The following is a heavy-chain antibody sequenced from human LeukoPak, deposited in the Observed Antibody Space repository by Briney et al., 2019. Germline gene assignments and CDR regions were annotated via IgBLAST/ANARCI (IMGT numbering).Heavy chain of an antibody. D-gene: IGHD3-22*01. CDR3: ARDQEGTDYYYDSSGSHGPFDP. CDR2: INHSGST. V-gene: IGHV4-34*01. CDR1: GGSFSGYY. Sequence: SETLSLTCAVYGGSFSGYYWSWIRQPPGKGLEWIGEINHSGSTNYNPSLKSRVTISVGKSKNQFSLKLSSVTAANTAVYYCARDQEGTDYYYDSSGSHGPFDPWGQGTLVTVSS. J-gene: IGHJ5*02.